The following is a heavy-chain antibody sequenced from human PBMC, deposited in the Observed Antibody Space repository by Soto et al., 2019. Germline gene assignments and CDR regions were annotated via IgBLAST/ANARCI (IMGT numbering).Heavy chain of an antibody. D-gene: IGHD6-6*01. Sequence: PSETLSLTCAVYGGSFSGYYWSWIRQPPGKGLEWIGEINHSGSTNYNPSLKSRVTISVDTSKNQFSLKLSSVTAADTAVYYCARDRSIAARTGGFDYWGQGTLVTV. J-gene: IGHJ4*02. CDR1: GGSFSGYY. V-gene: IGHV4-34*01. CDR3: ARDRSIAARTGGFDY. CDR2: INHSGST.